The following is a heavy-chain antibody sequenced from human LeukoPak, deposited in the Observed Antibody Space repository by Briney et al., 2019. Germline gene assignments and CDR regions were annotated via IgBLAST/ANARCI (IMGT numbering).Heavy chain of an antibody. Sequence: ASVQVSCKASRYTFTSYVINGVRQATGQGLEWMGWMNPNSGNTGYAQKLQGRVTMTRNTSISTAYMELSSLRSEDTAVYYCARSQRIVVVAAKRYYFDYWGQGTLVTVSS. V-gene: IGHV1-8*01. D-gene: IGHD2-15*01. CDR2: MNPNSGNT. J-gene: IGHJ4*02. CDR3: ARSQRIVVVAAKRYYFDY. CDR1: RYTFTSYV.